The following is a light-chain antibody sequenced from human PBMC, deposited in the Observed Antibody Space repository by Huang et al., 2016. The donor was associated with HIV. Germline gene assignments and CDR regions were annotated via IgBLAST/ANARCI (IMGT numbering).Light chain of an antibody. CDR3: QQYNNWPQT. J-gene: IGKJ1*01. Sequence: EIVMTQSPATLSVSPGERATLSCRASQSVSSNLAWYQQKPGQAPRLLIYGASTRGTGIPARFSGSGSGTEFTLTNSSLQSEDFAVYYCQQYNNWPQTFGQGTKVEIK. V-gene: IGKV3-15*01. CDR1: QSVSSN. CDR2: GAS.